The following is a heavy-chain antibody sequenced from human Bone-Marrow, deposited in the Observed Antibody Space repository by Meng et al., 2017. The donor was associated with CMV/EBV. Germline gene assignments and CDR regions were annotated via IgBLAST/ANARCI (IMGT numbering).Heavy chain of an antibody. J-gene: IGHJ6*02. CDR3: ARDGYDFWSGYYRVLPQTYYYYGMDV. CDR1: GFTFSSYA. Sequence: GGSLRLSCVGSGFTFSSYAMNWVRQAPGKGLEWVAVISYDGSNKYYADSVKGRFTISRDNSKNTLYLQMNSLRAEDTAVYYCARDGYDFWSGYYRVLPQTYYYYGMDVWGQGTTVTVSS. V-gene: IGHV3-30-3*01. D-gene: IGHD3-3*01. CDR2: ISYDGSNK.